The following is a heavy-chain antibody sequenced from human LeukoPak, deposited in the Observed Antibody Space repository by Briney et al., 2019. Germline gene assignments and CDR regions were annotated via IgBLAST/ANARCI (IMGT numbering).Heavy chain of an antibody. CDR3: ARDDPYYDILTGLLDY. V-gene: IGHV3-33*01. Sequence: GGSLRLSCAASGFTFSNYGIHWVRQAPGKGLEWVAGIWYDGSYENYADSVKGRFTISRDNSKNTLYLQMNSLRLEDTAVYYCARDDPYYDILTGLLDYWGQGTLVTVSS. CDR2: IWYDGSYE. J-gene: IGHJ4*02. D-gene: IGHD3-9*01. CDR1: GFTFSNYG.